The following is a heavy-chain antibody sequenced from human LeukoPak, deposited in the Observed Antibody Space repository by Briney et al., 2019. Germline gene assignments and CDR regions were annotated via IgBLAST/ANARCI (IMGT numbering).Heavy chain of an antibody. CDR2: ISWNSNFT. CDR1: GFTFDDYA. J-gene: IGHJ4*02. D-gene: IGHD1-26*01. Sequence: GGSLRLSCAASGFTFDDYAMHWVRQVPGKGLEWVSGISWNSNFTDYADSVKGRFTIPRDNAKNSLYLQMNSLRAEDMALYYCAKDVSPGSGSFYYFDYWGQGTLVTVSS. V-gene: IGHV3-9*03. CDR3: AKDVSPGSGSFYYFDY.